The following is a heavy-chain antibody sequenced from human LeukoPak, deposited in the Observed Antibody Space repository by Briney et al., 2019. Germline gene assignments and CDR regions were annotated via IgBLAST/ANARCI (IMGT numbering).Heavy chain of an antibody. D-gene: IGHD6-19*01. V-gene: IGHV3-74*01. CDR1: GFTFSKYW. CDR3: ATKQWLAPPPDS. Sequence: GGSLRLSCAASGFTFSKYWMLWVRQAPGKGLESVSRINTDGTVTTYADPVKDRFTVSRDNADNTMFLQMNSVRDEDTAVYYCATKQWLAPPPDSWGQGTPVTVSS. CDR2: INTDGTVT. J-gene: IGHJ4*02.